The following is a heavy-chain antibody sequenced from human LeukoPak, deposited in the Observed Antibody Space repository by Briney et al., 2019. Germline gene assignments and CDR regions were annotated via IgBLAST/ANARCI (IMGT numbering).Heavy chain of an antibody. V-gene: IGHV5-51*01. Sequence: NLGESLQISCKGSGYSFTSYWIAWVRQMPGKGLEWMGIIYPGDSDTRYSPSFQGQVTISADKSISTAYLQWSSLKASDSAMYYCARRGVAAAYDYWGQGTLVSVSS. D-gene: IGHD6-13*01. J-gene: IGHJ4*02. CDR3: ARRGVAAAYDY. CDR2: IYPGDSDT. CDR1: GYSFTSYW.